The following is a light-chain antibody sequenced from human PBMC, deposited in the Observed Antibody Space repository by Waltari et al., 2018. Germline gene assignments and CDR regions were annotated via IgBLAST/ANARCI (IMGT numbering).Light chain of an antibody. V-gene: IGKV1-33*01. Sequence: DIQMTQSPSSLSASLGDRVTITCQASQDISVFLNWYQQKPGEAPNLLIYDASILQAGVPSRFSGGGSGTDFTLTISSLQPEDVATYYCQQYDDLPPFTFGPGTKEDLK. J-gene: IGKJ3*01. CDR2: DAS. CDR3: QQYDDLPPFT. CDR1: QDISVF.